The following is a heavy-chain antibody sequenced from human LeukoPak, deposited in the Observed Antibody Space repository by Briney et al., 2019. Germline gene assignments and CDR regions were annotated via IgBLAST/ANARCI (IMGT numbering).Heavy chain of an antibody. D-gene: IGHD3-22*01. J-gene: IGHJ3*02. CDR3: ARDPLEDDSSGYYYVGGAFDI. Sequence: SETLSLTCTVSGGSISSGGYYWSWIRQPAGKGREWIGRIYTSGSSNYNPSLKSRVTISIDTSKNQFSLKLSSVTAADTAVYYCARDPLEDDSSGYYYVGGAFDIWGQGTMVTVSS. V-gene: IGHV4-61*02. CDR1: GGSISSGGYY. CDR2: IYTSGSS.